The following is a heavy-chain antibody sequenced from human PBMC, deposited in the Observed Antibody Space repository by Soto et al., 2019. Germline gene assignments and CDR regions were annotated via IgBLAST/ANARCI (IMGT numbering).Heavy chain of an antibody. J-gene: IGHJ4*02. D-gene: IGHD2-21*02. CDR2: ISSNAGTT. Sequence: PGGSLRLSCSASGFAFSTYAMQWVRQAPGKGPEYVSAISSNAGTTYYADSVKGRFTISRDNSKDTLYLRMSSLRAEDTAVYYCVKAGWCGGDCYSGFDYWGQGTRVTVSS. CDR1: GFAFSTYA. V-gene: IGHV3-64D*06. CDR3: VKAGWCGGDCYSGFDY.